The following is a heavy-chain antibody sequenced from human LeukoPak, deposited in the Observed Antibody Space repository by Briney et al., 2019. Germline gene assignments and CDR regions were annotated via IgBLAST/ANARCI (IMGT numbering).Heavy chain of an antibody. D-gene: IGHD4-17*01. CDR2: IIPIFGTA. V-gene: IGHV1-69*13. Sequence: SXXVSXKAXGGTXSSYAIXXVRQAPGQGLEWMGXIIPIFGTANYAQKFQGRVTITADESTSTAYMELSSLRSEDTAVYYCARDGDYGDYGRWFDPWGQGTLVTVSS. CDR1: GGTXSSYA. J-gene: IGHJ5*02. CDR3: ARDGDYGDYGRWFDP.